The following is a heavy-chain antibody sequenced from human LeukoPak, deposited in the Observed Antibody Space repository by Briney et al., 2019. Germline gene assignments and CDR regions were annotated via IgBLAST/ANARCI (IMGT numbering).Heavy chain of an antibody. D-gene: IGHD3-22*01. J-gene: IGHJ4*02. CDR1: GYTLTELS. V-gene: IGHV1-24*01. CDR2: FDPEGGET. CDR3: ATSKRHYYDSSGYYYGY. Sequence: ASVKVSCKVSGYTLTELSMHWVRQAPGKGLEWMGGFDPEGGETIYAQKFQGRVTMTKDTSTDTAYMELSSLRSEDTAVYYCATSKRHYYDSSGYYYGYWGQGTLVTVSS.